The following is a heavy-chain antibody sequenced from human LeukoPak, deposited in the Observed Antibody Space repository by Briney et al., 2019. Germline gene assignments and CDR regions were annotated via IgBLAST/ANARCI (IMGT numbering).Heavy chain of an antibody. D-gene: IGHD3-16*01. J-gene: IGHJ4*02. CDR3: ARHTRLFMYYFDY. Sequence: SETLSLTCTVSGGSISSSSYCWGWIRQPPGKGLEWIGSIYYSGSTYYNPSLKSRVTISVDTSKNQFSLKLSSVTAADTAVYYCARHTRLFMYYFDYWGRGTLVTVSS. CDR1: GGSISSSSYC. V-gene: IGHV4-39*01. CDR2: IYYSGST.